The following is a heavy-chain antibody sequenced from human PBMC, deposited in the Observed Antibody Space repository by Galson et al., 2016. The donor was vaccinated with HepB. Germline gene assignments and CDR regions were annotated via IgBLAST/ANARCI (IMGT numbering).Heavy chain of an antibody. D-gene: IGHD4-17*01. CDR1: GYTFTYRY. J-gene: IGHJ6*02. CDR2: ITPFNDNT. V-gene: IGHV1-45*02. Sequence: SVKVSCKASGYTFTYRYLHWVRQAPGQAPEWMGWITPFNDNTNYAPKFQDRVTISRDRSTSTAYMELSSLRSEDTAMYYCARTVTTYYYGMDVWGQRTTVTVSS. CDR3: ARTVTTYYYGMDV.